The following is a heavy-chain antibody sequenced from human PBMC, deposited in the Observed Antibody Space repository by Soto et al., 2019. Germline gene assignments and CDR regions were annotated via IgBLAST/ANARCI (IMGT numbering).Heavy chain of an antibody. CDR2: IYSGGST. D-gene: IGHD2-2*01. Sequence: GGSLRLSCAASGFTVSSNYMSLVRQAPGKGLEWVSVIYSGGSTYYADSVKGRFTISRDNSKNTLYLQMNSLRAEDTAVYYCARRLVVPAAMGYYYYGMDVWGQGTTVTVSS. V-gene: IGHV3-53*01. CDR3: ARRLVVPAAMGYYYYGMDV. J-gene: IGHJ6*02. CDR1: GFTVSSNY.